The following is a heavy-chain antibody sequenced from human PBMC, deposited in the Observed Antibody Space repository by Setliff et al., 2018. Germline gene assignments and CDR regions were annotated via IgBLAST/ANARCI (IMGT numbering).Heavy chain of an antibody. CDR3: VREGVDGRSSTDYRYYMDV. CDR1: GGTFSSYG. CDR2: TIPMFGTT. V-gene: IGHV1-69*05. Sequence: GASVKVSCKASGGTFSSYGISWVRQAPGQGLEWMGGTIPMFGTTSYARQFQGRVTIITDESTSTAYTQLSSLGSEDTAVYYCVREGVDGRSSTDYRYYMDVWGKGTTVTVS. D-gene: IGHD6-19*01. J-gene: IGHJ6*03.